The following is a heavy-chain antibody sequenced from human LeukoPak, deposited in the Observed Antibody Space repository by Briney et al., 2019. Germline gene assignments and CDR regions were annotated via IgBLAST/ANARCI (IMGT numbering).Heavy chain of an antibody. Sequence: PSETLSLTCTVWGGSLSSYYWSWLRQPPGRGLEWIGDIYYSGSTNYNPSLKRRGTIPVDTPKNQLSLKLSSVTAADTAVYYCARVSGWFDPWGQGTLVTVSS. CDR2: IYYSGST. V-gene: IGHV4-59*01. CDR1: GGSLSSYY. D-gene: IGHD3-10*01. CDR3: ARVSGWFDP. J-gene: IGHJ5*02.